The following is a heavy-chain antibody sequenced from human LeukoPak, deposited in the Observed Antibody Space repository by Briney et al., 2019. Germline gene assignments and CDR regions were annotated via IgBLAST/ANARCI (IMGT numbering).Heavy chain of an antibody. D-gene: IGHD6-13*01. CDR3: AREERAAGQVDY. J-gene: IGHJ4*02. CDR2: ISGSSTTI. Sequence: GGSLRLSCVGSGFTFDMYSLNWVRQAPGKGLEWVSFISGSSTTIYYADSVKGRFTISRDNAKNSLYLQMNSLRAEDTAVYYCAREERAAGQVDYWGQGTLVTVSS. CDR1: GFTFDMYS. V-gene: IGHV3-48*01.